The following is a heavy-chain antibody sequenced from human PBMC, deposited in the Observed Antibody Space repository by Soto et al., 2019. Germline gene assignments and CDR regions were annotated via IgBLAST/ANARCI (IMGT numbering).Heavy chain of an antibody. CDR2: INSGGGST. V-gene: IGHV1-46*01. Sequence: QVQLVQSGTEVKKPGASVKISCKASGYMFTNYYMHWVRQAPGQGLEWMAIINSGGGSTTYAPKFQARVTMTRDTSTSTFYMELSSLSSADSAVYYCAMGRWLGYWGQGTLVTVSS. CDR3: AMGRWLGY. D-gene: IGHD6-19*01. CDR1: GYMFTNYY. J-gene: IGHJ4*02.